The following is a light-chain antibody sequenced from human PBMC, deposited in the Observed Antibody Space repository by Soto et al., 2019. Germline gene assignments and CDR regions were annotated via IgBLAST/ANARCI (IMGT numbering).Light chain of an antibody. CDR2: EGS. CDR3: CSYAGTPYV. Sequence: QSALSQPASVSGSPGQSITISCTGTSSDVGGYNYVSWYQQHPGKAPKLMIYEGSKRPSGVSNRFSASKSGNTASLTISGLQAEDEADYYCCSYAGTPYVFGTGTKLTVL. J-gene: IGLJ1*01. CDR1: SSDVGGYNY. V-gene: IGLV2-23*01.